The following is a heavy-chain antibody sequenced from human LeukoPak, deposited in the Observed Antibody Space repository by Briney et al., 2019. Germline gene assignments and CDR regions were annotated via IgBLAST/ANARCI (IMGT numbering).Heavy chain of an antibody. CDR3: ARGTVGYGDY. CDR1: GYTFTSYY. J-gene: IGHJ4*02. V-gene: IGHV1-46*01. Sequence: GASLKVSCKASGYTFTSYYMHWVRQAPGQGLEWMGIINPSGGSTSYAQKFQGRVTMTRDTSTSTVYMELCSLRCEDTAVYYCARGTVGYGDYWGQGTLVTVSS. D-gene: IGHD1-26*01. CDR2: INPSGGST.